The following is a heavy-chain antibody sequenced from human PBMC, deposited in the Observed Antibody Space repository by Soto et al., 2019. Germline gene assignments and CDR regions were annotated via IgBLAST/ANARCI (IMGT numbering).Heavy chain of an antibody. CDR1: GFTFGDYA. Sequence: GGPLRLSCTASGFTFGDYAMSWFRQAPGRGLEWVGFIRSKAYGGTTEYAASVKGRFTISRDDSKSIAYLQMNSLKTENTAVYYCTSDVLAARPFDYWGQGTLVTVSS. CDR2: IRSKAYGGTT. D-gene: IGHD6-6*01. V-gene: IGHV3-49*03. CDR3: TSDVLAARPFDY. J-gene: IGHJ4*02.